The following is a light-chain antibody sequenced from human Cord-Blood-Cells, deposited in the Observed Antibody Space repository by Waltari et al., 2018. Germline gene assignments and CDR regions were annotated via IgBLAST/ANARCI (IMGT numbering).Light chain of an antibody. Sequence: QSALTQPASVSGSPGQSITISCTGTSSDVGGYNYVSWYQQHPGKAPKLMIYDVRNRPSGVSNRFPGSKSGNTASLTISGLQAEDEADYYCSSYTSSSTVVFGGGTKLTVL. V-gene: IGLV2-14*01. CDR2: DVR. CDR1: SSDVGGYNY. CDR3: SSYTSSSTVV. J-gene: IGLJ2*01.